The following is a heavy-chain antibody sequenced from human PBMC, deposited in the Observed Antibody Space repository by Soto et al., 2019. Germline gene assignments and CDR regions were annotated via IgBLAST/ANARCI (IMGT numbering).Heavy chain of an antibody. J-gene: IGHJ5*02. CDR1: GGSVSSPNYF. D-gene: IGHD2-21*01. CDR2: IFYNGRT. V-gene: IGHV4-39*01. CDR3: ARGAMIADNQSYWFDP. Sequence: PSETLSLTCSVSGGSVSSPNYFWVWVRRAPGKGPEWIGNIFYNGRTDYNPSLQSRVTISVDTSKNQFSLKLGSVTAADTAIYYCARGAMIADNQSYWFDPWGHGTLVTVSS.